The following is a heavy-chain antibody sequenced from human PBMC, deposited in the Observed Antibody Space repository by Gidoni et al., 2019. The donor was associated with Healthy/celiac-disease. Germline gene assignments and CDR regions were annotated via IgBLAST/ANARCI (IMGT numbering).Heavy chain of an antibody. D-gene: IGHD3-10*01. CDR1: GFTFSSYA. J-gene: IGHJ4*02. CDR3: AKVSGVRGVTYDY. V-gene: IGHV3-23*01. CDR2: ISGSGGST. Sequence: EVQLLESGGGLVQPGGSLRLSCAASGFTFSSYAMSWFRQAPGKGLEWVSAISGSGGSTYYADSVKGRFTISRDNSKNTLYLQMNSLRAEDTAVYYCAKVSGVRGVTYDYWGQGTLVTVSS.